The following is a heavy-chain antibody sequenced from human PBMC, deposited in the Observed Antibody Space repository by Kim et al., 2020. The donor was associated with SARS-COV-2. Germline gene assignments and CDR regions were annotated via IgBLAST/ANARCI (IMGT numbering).Heavy chain of an antibody. V-gene: IGHV4-31*03. Sequence: SETLSLTCTVSGGSISSGGYYWSWIRQHPGKGLEWIGYIYYSGSTYYNPSLKSRVTISVDTSKNQFSLKLSSVTAADTAVYYCARVLSPIVATISPYFDYWGQGTLVTVSS. CDR3: ARVLSPIVATISPYFDY. CDR2: IYYSGST. D-gene: IGHD5-12*01. J-gene: IGHJ4*02. CDR1: GGSISSGGYY.